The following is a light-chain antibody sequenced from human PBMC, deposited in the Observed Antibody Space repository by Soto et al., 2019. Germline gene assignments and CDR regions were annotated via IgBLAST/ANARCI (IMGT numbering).Light chain of an antibody. Sequence: QSVLTQPASVSGSPGQSITISCTGTSSDVGGHNYVSWYQQHPGKAPKLLIYEISNRPSGVSNRFSGSRSGNTASLTISGLQAEDEADYYCKSYRTSRILVFGHGTKVTV. CDR1: SSDVGGHNY. J-gene: IGLJ1*01. CDR2: EIS. CDR3: KSYRTSRILV. V-gene: IGLV2-14*01.